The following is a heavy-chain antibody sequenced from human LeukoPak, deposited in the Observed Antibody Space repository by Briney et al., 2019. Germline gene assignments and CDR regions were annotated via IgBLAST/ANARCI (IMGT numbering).Heavy chain of an antibody. CDR1: GYSISSGSYY. CDR2: IYTSGST. D-gene: IGHD3-9*01. Sequence: SETLSLTCTVSGYSISSGSYYWSWIRQPAGKGLEWIGRIYTSGSTNYNPSLKSRVTISVDTSKNQFSLKLSSVTAADTAVYYCARLPDYDILTGYSLGGAFDIWGQGTMVTVSS. J-gene: IGHJ3*02. V-gene: IGHV4-61*02. CDR3: ARLPDYDILTGYSLGGAFDI.